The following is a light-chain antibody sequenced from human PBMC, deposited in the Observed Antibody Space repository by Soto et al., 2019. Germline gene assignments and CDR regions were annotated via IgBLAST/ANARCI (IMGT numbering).Light chain of an antibody. V-gene: IGKV3-20*01. J-gene: IGKJ4*01. Sequence: EIVLTQSPATLSLSPGEGATLSCRASQSVSNNYLAWYQQKPGQAPSLLIYGASNRATGIPDRFSGSGSGTDFTLTISRLEPEDFAVYYCQQYDNSPLTFGGGTKVDI. CDR3: QQYDNSPLT. CDR1: QSVSNNY. CDR2: GAS.